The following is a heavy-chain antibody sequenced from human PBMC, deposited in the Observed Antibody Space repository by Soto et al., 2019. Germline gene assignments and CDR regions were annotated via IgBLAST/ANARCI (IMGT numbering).Heavy chain of an antibody. J-gene: IGHJ3*02. Sequence: QVHLVQSGAEVKRPGASVTVSCKASGYSFTNYGISWVRQAPGQGLEWMGWISGHNGNTNYAQKFQGRVTMTEDTSTDTAYMELSSLRSEDTAVYYCATDRVVWDAFDIWGQGTMVTVSS. CDR3: ATDRVVWDAFDI. CDR1: GYSFTNYG. CDR2: ISGHNGNT. V-gene: IGHV1-18*01. D-gene: IGHD2-15*01.